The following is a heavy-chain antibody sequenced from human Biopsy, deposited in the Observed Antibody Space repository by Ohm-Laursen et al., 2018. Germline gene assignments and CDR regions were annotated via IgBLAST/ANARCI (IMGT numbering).Heavy chain of an antibody. D-gene: IGHD1-26*01. J-gene: IGHJ4*02. CDR3: ARDALGGGSYRFFY. CDR1: GGTFTNYA. V-gene: IGHV1-69*13. Sequence: SVKVSCKASGGTFTNYAISWVRQAPGQGLGWMGGIIPIFGTANYAQNFQGRVTITADESTSTAYMELSSLRSDDTAVYYCARDALGGGSYRFFYWGQGSLVTVSS. CDR2: IIPIFGTA.